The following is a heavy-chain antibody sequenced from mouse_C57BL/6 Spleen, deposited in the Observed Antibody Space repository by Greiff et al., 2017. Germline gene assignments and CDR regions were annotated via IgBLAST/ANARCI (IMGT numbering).Heavy chain of an antibody. Sequence: VQLQQSGAELVRPGTSVKVSCKASGYAFTNYLIEWVKQRPGQGLEWIGVINPGSGGTNYNEKFKGKATLTADKSSSTAYMQLSSLTSEDSAVYFCARWCTTVEQYYAMDYWGQGTSVTVAS. D-gene: IGHD1-1*01. V-gene: IGHV1-54*01. CDR2: INPGSGGT. J-gene: IGHJ4*01. CDR3: ARWCTTVEQYYAMDY. CDR1: GYAFTNYL.